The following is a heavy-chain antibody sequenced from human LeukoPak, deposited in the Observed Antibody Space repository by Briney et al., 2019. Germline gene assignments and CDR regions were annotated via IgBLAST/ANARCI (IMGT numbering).Heavy chain of an antibody. CDR3: ASTPFIWYSSGWTDAFDI. V-gene: IGHV3-30-3*01. D-gene: IGHD6-19*01. Sequence: SGGSLRLSCAASGLTFSSYAMHWVRQAPGKGLEWVAILSYDGSSKYYADSVKGRFIISRDNSNNTLYLQMNGLRAEDTAVYYCASTPFIWYSSGWTDAFDIWGQGTMVTVSS. CDR1: GLTFSSYA. J-gene: IGHJ3*02. CDR2: LSYDGSSK.